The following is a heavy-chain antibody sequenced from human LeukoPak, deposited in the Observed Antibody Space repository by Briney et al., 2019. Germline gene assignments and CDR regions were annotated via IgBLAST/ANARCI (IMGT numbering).Heavy chain of an antibody. V-gene: IGHV3-7*01. J-gene: IGHJ4*02. CDR3: ARHGGAVAGNFDY. D-gene: IGHD6-19*01. CDR1: GFTFSSHW. CDR2: IKQDGSEK. Sequence: GGSLRLSCAASGFTFSSHWMSWVRQAPGKGLEWVANIKQDGSEKYYVDSVKGRFTISRDNAKNSLYLQMNSLRAEDTAVYYCARHGGAVAGNFDYWGQGTLVTVSS.